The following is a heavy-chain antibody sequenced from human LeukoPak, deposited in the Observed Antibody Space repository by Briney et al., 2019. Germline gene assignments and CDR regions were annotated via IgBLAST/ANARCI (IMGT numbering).Heavy chain of an antibody. CDR3: ARDLADY. Sequence: GGSLRLSCAVSGFTFSSYWMSWARQAPGKGLEWVANIKQDGSEKYYVDSVKGRFTISRDNAKNSLYLQMNSLRAEDTAVYYCARDLADYWGQGTLVTVSS. J-gene: IGHJ4*02. V-gene: IGHV3-7*05. CDR1: GFTFSSYW. CDR2: IKQDGSEK.